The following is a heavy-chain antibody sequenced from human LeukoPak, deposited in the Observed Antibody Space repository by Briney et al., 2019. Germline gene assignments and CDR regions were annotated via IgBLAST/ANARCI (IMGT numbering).Heavy chain of an antibody. V-gene: IGHV1-18*01. Sequence: ASVKVSCKASGYTFTSYGISWVRQAPGQGLEWMGWISAYNGNTNYAQKLQGRVTMTTDTSTSTAYMELSSLRSEDTAVYYCARWRPEMYYYDSSGPDAFDIWGQGTMVTVSS. J-gene: IGHJ3*02. D-gene: IGHD3-22*01. CDR1: GYTFTSYG. CDR2: ISAYNGNT. CDR3: ARWRPEMYYYDSSGPDAFDI.